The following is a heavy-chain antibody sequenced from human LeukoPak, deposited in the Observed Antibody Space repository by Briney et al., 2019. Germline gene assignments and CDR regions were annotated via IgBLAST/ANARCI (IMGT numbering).Heavy chain of an antibody. CDR3: ARLKKGDGPGIDY. CDR2: IYYIEST. CDR1: GGSLSSYY. Sequence: SETLSLTCTVSGGSLSSYYWSWLRQPPGKELEWMGYIYYIESTNYHPSLKSRVTISVDTSKTQCSLKLSSVTAADTAVYYCARLKKGDGPGIDYWGQGTLVSVST. V-gene: IGHV4-59*01. D-gene: IGHD3-16*01. J-gene: IGHJ4*02.